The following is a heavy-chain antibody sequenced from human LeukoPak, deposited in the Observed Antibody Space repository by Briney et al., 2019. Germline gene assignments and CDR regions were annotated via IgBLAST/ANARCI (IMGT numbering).Heavy chain of an antibody. J-gene: IGHJ6*02. V-gene: IGHV3-7*03. Sequence: GGSLRLSCAAFGFALSSHWMTWVRQVPGRGPEWVANVNRDGSETYYLDSVKGRFTISKDNAKNSLYLQMNSLRAEDTALYHCARNNGMDVWGQGTTVIVSS. CDR3: ARNNGMDV. CDR2: VNRDGSET. CDR1: GFALSSHW.